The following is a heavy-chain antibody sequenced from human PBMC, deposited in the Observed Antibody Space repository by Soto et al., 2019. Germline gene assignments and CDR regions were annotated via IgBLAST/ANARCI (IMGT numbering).Heavy chain of an antibody. Sequence: SETLSLTCAGSGYSINSGYYWGWIRQPPGKGLEWIGSIYHSESTYYNPSLKSRVTMSLDTSKNQFSLKLSSVTAADTAVYYCARIDYYDSSDNKHNTGWFDPWGQGTLVTVSS. J-gene: IGHJ5*02. D-gene: IGHD3-22*01. CDR1: GYSINSGYY. CDR3: ARIDYYDSSDNKHNTGWFDP. V-gene: IGHV4-38-2*01. CDR2: IYHSEST.